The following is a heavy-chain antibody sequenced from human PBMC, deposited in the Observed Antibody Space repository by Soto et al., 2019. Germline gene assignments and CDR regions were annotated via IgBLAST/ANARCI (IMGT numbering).Heavy chain of an antibody. CDR1: GFTFTRYS. V-gene: IGHV3-21*06. Sequence: GGSLRLSCAASGFTFTRYSMNWVRQAPGKGLEWVSSISSTTNYIYYGDSMKGRFTISRDNGKNSLHLEMHSLRAEDTAVYYCARESEDLTSNFDYWGQGTLVTVSS. J-gene: IGHJ4*02. CDR2: ISSTTNYI. CDR3: ARESEDLTSNFDY.